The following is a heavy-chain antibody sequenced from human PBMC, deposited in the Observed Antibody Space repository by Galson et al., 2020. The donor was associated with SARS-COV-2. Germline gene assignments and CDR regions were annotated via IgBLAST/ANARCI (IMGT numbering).Heavy chain of an antibody. CDR2: INPNSGGT. CDR1: GYTFTGYY. J-gene: IGHJ6*02. CDR3: ARLGYCSSTSCYYYYGMDV. V-gene: IGHV1-2*02. D-gene: IGHD2-2*01. Sequence: ASVKVSCKASGYTFTGYYMHWVRQAPGQGLEWMGWINPNSGGTNYAQKFQGRVTMTRDTSISTAYMELSRLRSDDTAVYYCARLGYCSSTSCYYYYGMDVWGQGTTVTVSS.